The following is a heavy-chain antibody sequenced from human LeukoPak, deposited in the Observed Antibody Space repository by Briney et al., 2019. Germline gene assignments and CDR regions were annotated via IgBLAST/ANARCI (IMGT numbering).Heavy chain of an antibody. CDR3: TRAAQNWNNAPYFDF. D-gene: IGHD1/OR15-1a*01. V-gene: IGHV4-34*01. CDR2: INHSGST. J-gene: IGHJ4*02. CDR1: GGSFSGYY. Sequence: SETLSLTCAVYGGSFSGYYWSWIRQPPGKGLEWIGEINHSGSTNYNPSLKSRVTISVDTSKNQFSLKLTSVTAADTAVYYCTRAAQNWNNAPYFDFWGQGSLVTVSS.